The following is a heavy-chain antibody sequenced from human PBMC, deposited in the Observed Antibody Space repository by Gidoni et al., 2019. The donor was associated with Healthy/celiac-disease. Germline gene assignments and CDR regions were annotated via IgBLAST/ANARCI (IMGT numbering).Heavy chain of an antibody. CDR2: IYPGDSDT. Sequence: EVQLVQSGAEVKKPGESLKISCKGSGYSFTSYWIGWVRQMPGKGLEWMGIIYPGDSDTRYSPSFQGQVTISADKSISTANLQWSSLKASDTAMYYCARLPSYGDYAEYFDYWGQGTLVTVSS. J-gene: IGHJ4*02. CDR1: GYSFTSYW. CDR3: ARLPSYGDYAEYFDY. V-gene: IGHV5-51*01. D-gene: IGHD4-17*01.